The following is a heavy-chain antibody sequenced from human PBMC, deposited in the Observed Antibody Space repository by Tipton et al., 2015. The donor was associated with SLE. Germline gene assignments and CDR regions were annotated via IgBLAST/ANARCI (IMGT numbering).Heavy chain of an antibody. CDR3: AKDGGQQLVT. CDR2: TRNKAKSYTT. D-gene: IGHD6-13*01. CDR1: GFTFSDHY. V-gene: IGHV3-72*01. J-gene: IGHJ5*02. Sequence: GSLRLSCAASGFTFSDHYMDWVRQAPGKGLEWVGRTRNKAKSYTTEYAASVKGRFTISRDDSKNSLYLQMSSLRAEDTAVYYCAKDGGQQLVTWGRGTLVNVSS.